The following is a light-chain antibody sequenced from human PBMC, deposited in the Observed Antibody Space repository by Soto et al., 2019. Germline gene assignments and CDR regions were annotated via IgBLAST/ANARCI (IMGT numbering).Light chain of an antibody. CDR2: EGS. CDR1: SSDVGSYNL. CDR3: CSYAGSSTFYV. Sequence: QSALTQPASVSGSPGQSITISCTGTSSDVGSYNLVSWYQQHPGKAPKLMIYEGSKRPSGVSNRFSGSKSGNTASLTISGXXXXXXXXYYCCSYAGSSTFYVFGTGTKLTV. J-gene: IGLJ1*01. V-gene: IGLV2-23*01.